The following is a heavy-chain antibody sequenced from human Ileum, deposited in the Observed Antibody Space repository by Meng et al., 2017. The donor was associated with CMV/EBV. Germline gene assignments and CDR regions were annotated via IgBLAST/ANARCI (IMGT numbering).Heavy chain of an antibody. J-gene: IGHJ4*01. CDR3: ARDGYSGTPVRRGADY. V-gene: IGHV3-7*01. CDR1: GFTFSNYW. D-gene: IGHD5-12*01. Sequence: GGSLRLSCVVSGFTFSNYWMTWVRQAPGKGLEWVASLKQDGSEKFYVDSVKGRFTIYRDNAKNLVFLVLNSLTVEDTAVYYCARDGYSGTPVRRGADYWGQGTLVTVSS. CDR2: LKQDGSEK.